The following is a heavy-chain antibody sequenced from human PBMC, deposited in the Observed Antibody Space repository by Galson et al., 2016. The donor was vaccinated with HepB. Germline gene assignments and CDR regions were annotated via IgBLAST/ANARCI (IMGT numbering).Heavy chain of an antibody. CDR2: VIPKFGTT. CDR1: GGTFTSYS. D-gene: IGHD3-16*01. J-gene: IGHJ4*02. Sequence: SVKVSCKASGGTFTSYSINWVRQAPGQGLEWLGGVIPKFGTTDFAQKFQDRVTMTADEATSTAYMELSSLRSDDTAVYYCAAGGNHAYNSWGQGTLVTVSS. CDR3: AAGGNHAYNS. V-gene: IGHV1-69*13.